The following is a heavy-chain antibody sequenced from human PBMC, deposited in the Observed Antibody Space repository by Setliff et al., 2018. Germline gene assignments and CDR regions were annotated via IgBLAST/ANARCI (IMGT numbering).Heavy chain of an antibody. CDR2: ISHTGST. CDR3: ARGSAGDNNSWYPYSFDS. CDR1: DDFFNFGHW. D-gene: IGHD3-10*01. J-gene: IGHJ4*01. Sequence: PSETLSLTCTVSDDFFNFGHWLSWVRQSPGRGLQWIGDISHTGSTNYNPSLRSQVTVSVDKSKNQFSLKVDSETDADTAVYFCARGSAGDNNSWYPYSFDSWGRGTLVTVSS. V-gene: IGHV4-4*02.